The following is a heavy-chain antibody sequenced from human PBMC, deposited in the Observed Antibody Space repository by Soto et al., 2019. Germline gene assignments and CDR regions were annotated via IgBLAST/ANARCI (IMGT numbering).Heavy chain of an antibody. D-gene: IGHD4-17*01. CDR2: IIPIFGTA. CDR1: GGTFSSHA. Sequence: SVKVSCKASGGTFSSHAISWVRQAPGQGLEWMGGIIPIFGTANYAQKFQGRVTITADESTSTAYMELSSLRSEDTAVYYCARGSSMTTVTTWDFDYWGQGSLVTSPQ. J-gene: IGHJ4*02. V-gene: IGHV1-69*13. CDR3: ARGSSMTTVTTWDFDY.